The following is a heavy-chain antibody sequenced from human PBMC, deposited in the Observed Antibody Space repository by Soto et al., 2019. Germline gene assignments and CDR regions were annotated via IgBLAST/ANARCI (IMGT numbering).Heavy chain of an antibody. D-gene: IGHD6-19*01. V-gene: IGHV4-34*01. CDR3: ARSSGWYYGRANWFDP. J-gene: IGHJ5*02. CDR1: GGSFSGYY. CDR2: INHSGST. Sequence: SETLSLTCAFYGGSFSGYYWSLIRQPPGKGLEWIGEINHSGSTNYNPSLKSRVTISVDTSKNQFSLKLSSVTAADTAVYYCARSSGWYYGRANWFDPWGQGTLVTVSS.